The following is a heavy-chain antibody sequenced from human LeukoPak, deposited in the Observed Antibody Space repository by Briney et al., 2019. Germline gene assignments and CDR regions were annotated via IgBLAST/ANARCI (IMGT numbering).Heavy chain of an antibody. Sequence: GGSLRLSCAASGFTFSSYEMNWVRQAPGKELEWVSYISSSGSTIYYADSVKGRFTISRDNAKNSLYLQMNSLRAEDTAVYYCARTGAGYSYGYLFWDYWGQGTTVTVSS. CDR1: GFTFSSYE. J-gene: IGHJ4*03. D-gene: IGHD5-18*01. CDR3: ARTGAGYSYGYLFWDY. V-gene: IGHV3-48*03. CDR2: ISSSGSTI.